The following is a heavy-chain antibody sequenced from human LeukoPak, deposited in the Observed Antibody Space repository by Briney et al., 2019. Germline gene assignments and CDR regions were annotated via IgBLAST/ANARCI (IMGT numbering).Heavy chain of an antibody. V-gene: IGHV3-30*18. Sequence: GRSLRLSCAASGFTFSSYGMHWVRQAPGKGLEWVAVISYDGSNKYYADSVKGRFTIYRDNSKNTLYLQMNSLRAEDTAVYYCAKDWLGTNWIMDVWGKGTTVTVSS. CDR1: GFTFSSYG. CDR2: ISYDGSNK. CDR3: AKDWLGTNWIMDV. D-gene: IGHD1-1*01. J-gene: IGHJ6*04.